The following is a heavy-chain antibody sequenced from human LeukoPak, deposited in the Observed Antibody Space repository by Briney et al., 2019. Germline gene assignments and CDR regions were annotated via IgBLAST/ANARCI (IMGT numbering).Heavy chain of an antibody. D-gene: IGHD3-10*01. CDR1: GFTFSSYA. CDR3: AKEREGHVLLWFGELSH. CDR2: ISGSGGST. V-gene: IGHV3-23*01. J-gene: IGHJ4*02. Sequence: GGSLRLSCAASGFTFSSYAMSWVRQAPGKGLEWVSAISGSGGSTYYADSVKGRFTISRDNSKNTLYLQMNSLRAEDTAVYYCAKEREGHVLLWFGELSHWGQGTLVTVSS.